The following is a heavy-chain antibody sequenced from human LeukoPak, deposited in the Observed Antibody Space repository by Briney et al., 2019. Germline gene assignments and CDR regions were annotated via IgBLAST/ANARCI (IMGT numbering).Heavy chain of an antibody. V-gene: IGHV3-30*18. CDR3: AKARWELPEVDY. J-gene: IGHJ4*02. D-gene: IGHD1-26*01. Sequence: PGGSLRLSCAASGFTVSSNYMSWVRQAPGKGLEWVAVISYDGSNKYYADSVKGRFTISRDNSKNTLYLQMNSLRAEDTAVYYCAKARWELPEVDYWGQGTLVTVSS. CDR1: GFTVSSNY. CDR2: ISYDGSNK.